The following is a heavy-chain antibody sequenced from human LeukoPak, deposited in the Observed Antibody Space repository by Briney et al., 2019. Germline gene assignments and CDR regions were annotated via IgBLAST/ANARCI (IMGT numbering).Heavy chain of an antibody. CDR3: VRSPACSSGTCYPNWFDP. D-gene: IGHD2-15*01. Sequence: GESLKISCKGSGYSFTNNWIGWVRQMPGKGLEWMGITYPGDSNTRYSPSFQGQVTISADKSISSAFLQWSSLKASDTAMYYCVRSPACSSGTCYPNWFDPWGQGTLVAVSS. CDR2: TYPGDSNT. CDR1: GYSFTNNW. V-gene: IGHV5-51*01. J-gene: IGHJ5*02.